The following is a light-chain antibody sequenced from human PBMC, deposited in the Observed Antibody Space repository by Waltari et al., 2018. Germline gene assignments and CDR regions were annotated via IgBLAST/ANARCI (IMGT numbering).Light chain of an antibody. J-gene: IGKJ1*01. V-gene: IGKV1-27*01. CDR2: GAS. Sequence: DVQMTQSPSSLSASVGDRVTITCRASHDITNYLAWYQQKPGKAPKLLIYGASTLHSGSPSRFSGSGSVTDVTLTISSLQPEDVATYYCQYSWTFGQGTKVEI. CDR1: HDITNY. CDR3: QYSWT.